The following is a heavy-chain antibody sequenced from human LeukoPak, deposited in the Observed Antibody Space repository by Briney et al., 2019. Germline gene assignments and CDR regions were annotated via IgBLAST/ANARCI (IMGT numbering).Heavy chain of an antibody. V-gene: IGHV4-30-4*08. CDR3: ATADQKPTVVTPGDAFDI. CDR1: GGSISGGDYY. D-gene: IGHD4-23*01. Sequence: SETLSLTCTVSGGSISGGDYYWSWIRQPPGKGLEWIGYIYYSGSTYYNPSLKSRVTISVDTSKNQFSLKLSSVTAADTAVYYCATADQKPTVVTPGDAFDIWGQGTMVTVSS. CDR2: IYYSGST. J-gene: IGHJ3*02.